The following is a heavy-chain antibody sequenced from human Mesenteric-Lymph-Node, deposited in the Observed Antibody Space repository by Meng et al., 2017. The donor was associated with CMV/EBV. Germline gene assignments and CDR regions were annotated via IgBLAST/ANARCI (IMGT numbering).Heavy chain of an antibody. V-gene: IGHV4-4*02. Sequence: SETLSLTCAVSGDSIISSHWWSWVRQPPGKGLEWIGEIYHSGNTNYNPSLKSRVTISVDKPNNQFSLRLTSVTAADTAVYYCARDLPIVVVPAANWFDPWGQGTLVTVSS. CDR3: ARDLPIVVVPAANWFDP. J-gene: IGHJ5*02. CDR2: IYHSGNT. D-gene: IGHD2-2*01. CDR1: GDSIISSHW.